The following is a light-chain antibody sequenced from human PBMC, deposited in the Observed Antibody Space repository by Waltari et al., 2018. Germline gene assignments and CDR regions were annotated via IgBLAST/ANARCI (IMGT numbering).Light chain of an antibody. J-gene: IGKJ2*01. V-gene: IGKV3D-15*01. CDR1: QSVGNN. Sequence: EIVMTQSPATLSVSPGERATLSCRASQSVGNNLAWYQQKHGQAPRLLIYAASTRATGTPARVRGRGSGKNFTLNIGSMQSEDFAPYYCQQYSSWPPLYTFGQGTRLEIK. CDR2: AAS. CDR3: QQYSSWPPLYT.